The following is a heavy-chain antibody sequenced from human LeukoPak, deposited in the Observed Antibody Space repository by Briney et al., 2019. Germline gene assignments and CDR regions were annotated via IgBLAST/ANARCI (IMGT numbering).Heavy chain of an antibody. Sequence: SETLSLTCTVSGGSISSYYWSWIRQPPGKGLEWIGYIYYSGSTNYNPSPKSRVTISVDTSKNQFSLKLSSVTAADTAVYYCASGGLRWNWFDPWGQGTLVTVSS. CDR1: GGSISSYY. J-gene: IGHJ5*02. CDR2: IYYSGST. D-gene: IGHD4-23*01. CDR3: ASGGLRWNWFDP. V-gene: IGHV4-59*01.